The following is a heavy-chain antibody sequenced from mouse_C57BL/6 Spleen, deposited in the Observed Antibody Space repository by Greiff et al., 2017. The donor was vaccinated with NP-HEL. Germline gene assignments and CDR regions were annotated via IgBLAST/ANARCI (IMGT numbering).Heavy chain of an antibody. CDR2: IWSDGST. CDR3: AIPYDGYYGGWFAY. V-gene: IGHV2-6*03. Sequence: VQLQESGPGLVAPSQSLSITCTVSGFSLTSYGVHWVRQPPGKGLEWLVVIWSDGSTTYNSALKSRLSISKDNSKSQVFLKMNSLQTDDTAMYYCAIPYDGYYGGWFAYWGQGTLVTVSA. CDR1: GFSLTSYG. J-gene: IGHJ3*01. D-gene: IGHD2-3*01.